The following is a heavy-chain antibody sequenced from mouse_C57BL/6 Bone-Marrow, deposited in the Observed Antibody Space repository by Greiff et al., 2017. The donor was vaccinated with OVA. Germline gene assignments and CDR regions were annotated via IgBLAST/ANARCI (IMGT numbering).Heavy chain of an antibody. CDR3: ARRMGFFDY. CDR2: IYPRSGNT. D-gene: IGHD2-3*01. V-gene: IGHV1-81*01. CDR1: GYTFTSYG. Sequence: VMLVESGAELARPGASVKLSCKASGYTFTSYGISWVKQRTGQGLEWIGEIYPRSGNTYYNEKFKGKATLTADKSSSTAYMELRSLTSEDSAVYFCARRMGFFDYWGQGTTLTVSS. J-gene: IGHJ2*01.